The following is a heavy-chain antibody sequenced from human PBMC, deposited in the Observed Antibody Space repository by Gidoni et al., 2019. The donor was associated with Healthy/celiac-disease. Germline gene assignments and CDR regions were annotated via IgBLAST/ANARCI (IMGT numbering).Heavy chain of an antibody. V-gene: IGHV3-21*01. J-gene: IGHJ5*02. CDR3: ARGLRAWFDP. CDR1: GFTFSSYS. Sequence: EVQLVESGGGRVKPGGSVRLACAAAGFTFSSYSMHWVRQAPGKGRVCVSSICSSSSYIYYAASVMGRFTISRDNAKNSLYLQMNSLRAEDTAVYYCARGLRAWFDPWGQGTLVTVSS. CDR2: ICSSSSYI.